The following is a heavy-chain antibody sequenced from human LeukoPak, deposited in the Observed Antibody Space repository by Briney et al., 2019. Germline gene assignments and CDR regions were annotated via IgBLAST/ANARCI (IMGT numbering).Heavy chain of an antibody. D-gene: IGHD3-22*01. CDR1: GGSISSYY. CDR2: IYYSGST. Sequence: PSETLSLTCTVSGGSISSYYWSWIRQPPGKALEWLGYIYYSGSTNYNPSLKSRVTISVDTSKNQFSLKLSSVTAADTAVYYCARESLDSSGYIGPFDYWGQGTLVTVSS. J-gene: IGHJ4*02. CDR3: ARESLDSSGYIGPFDY. V-gene: IGHV4-59*01.